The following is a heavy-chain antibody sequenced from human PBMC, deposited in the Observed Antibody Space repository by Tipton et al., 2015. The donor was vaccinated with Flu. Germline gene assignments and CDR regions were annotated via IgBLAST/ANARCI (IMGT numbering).Heavy chain of an antibody. J-gene: IGHJ4*02. CDR2: IRGSTSDT. CDR1: GFTFINNA. V-gene: IGHV3-23*01. CDR3: AKEGQYDFWSGYYRAFDH. D-gene: IGHD3-3*01. Sequence: GSLRLSCAASGFTFINNAMSWVRQAPGKGLEWVSAIRGSTSDTYYADSVKGRFTISRDTPKNTLHLQMDSLRADGTAVYYCAKEGQYDFWSGYYRAFDHWGQGTLVTVSS.